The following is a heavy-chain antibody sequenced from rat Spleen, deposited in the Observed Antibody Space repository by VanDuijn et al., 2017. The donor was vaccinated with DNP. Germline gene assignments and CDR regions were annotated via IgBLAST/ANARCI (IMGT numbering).Heavy chain of an antibody. Sequence: EVQLVESGGGLVQPGGSMKLSCTASGFTFSSFPMAWVRQAPTKGLEWVAIIRTTGTKTDYRDSVKGRFTVSRDNARGILYLQMNSLTSEDTATYYCTELPSYYEAWFAYWGQGALVTVSS. CDR3: TELPSYYEAWFAY. CDR2: IRTTGTKT. J-gene: IGHJ3*01. V-gene: IGHV5-46*01. CDR1: GFTFSSFP. D-gene: IGHD1-4*01.